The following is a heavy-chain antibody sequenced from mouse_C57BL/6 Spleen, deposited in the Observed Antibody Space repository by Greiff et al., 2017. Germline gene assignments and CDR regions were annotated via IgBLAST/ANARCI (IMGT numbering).Heavy chain of an antibody. CDR1: GYTFTSYW. CDR3: ARTYGNYLYFDY. J-gene: IGHJ2*01. D-gene: IGHD2-1*01. V-gene: IGHV1-50*01. CDR2: IDPSDSYT. Sequence: QVQLQQPGAELVKPGASVKLSCKASGYTFTSYWMQWVKQRPGQGLEWIGEIDPSDSYTNYNQKFKGKATLTVDTSSSTAYMQLRSLTSEDSAVYYCARTYGNYLYFDYWGQGTTLTVSS.